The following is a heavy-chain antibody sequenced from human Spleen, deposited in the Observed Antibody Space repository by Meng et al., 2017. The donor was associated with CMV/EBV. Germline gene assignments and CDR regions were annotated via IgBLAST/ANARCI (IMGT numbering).Heavy chain of an antibody. V-gene: IGHV4-34*01. J-gene: IGHJ6*02. Sequence: GSLRLSCAVYGGSFSGYYWSWIRQPPGKGLEWIGEINHSGSTNYNPSLKSRVTISVDTSKNQFSLKLSSVTAADTAVYYCAREVAYYDFWSGQRYGMDVWGQGTTVTVSS. D-gene: IGHD3-3*01. CDR1: GGSFSGYY. CDR3: AREVAYYDFWSGQRYGMDV. CDR2: INHSGST.